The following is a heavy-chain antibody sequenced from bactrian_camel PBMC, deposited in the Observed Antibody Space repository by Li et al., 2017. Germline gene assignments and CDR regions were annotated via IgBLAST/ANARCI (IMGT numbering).Heavy chain of an antibody. Sequence: QDGGSLRLSCTISGGSFGATDMGWYRQAQGMEREAVAAIYTGSGNSYYGQSVKGRFTISRDNAKKTVFLQMNSRKPEDTAMYYCAADLTQRRKFRYRDCGDITLDYWGKGTQVTVS. J-gene: IGHJ7*01. CDR1: GGSFGATD. CDR2: IYTGSGNS. V-gene: IGHV3S54*01. D-gene: IGHD4*01.